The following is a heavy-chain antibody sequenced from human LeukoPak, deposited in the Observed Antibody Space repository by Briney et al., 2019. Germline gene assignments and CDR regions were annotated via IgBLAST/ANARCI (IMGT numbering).Heavy chain of an antibody. CDR1: GGSISSGGYS. CDR2: TYHSGST. CDR3: AGGGNWDAFDI. V-gene: IGHV4-30-2*01. Sequence: SETLSLTCAVSGGSISSGGYSWSWIRQPPGKGLEWIGYTYHSGSTYYNPSLKSRVTISVDRSKNQFSLKLSSVTAADTAVYYCAGGGNWDAFDIWGQGTMVTVSS. D-gene: IGHD1-20*01. J-gene: IGHJ3*02.